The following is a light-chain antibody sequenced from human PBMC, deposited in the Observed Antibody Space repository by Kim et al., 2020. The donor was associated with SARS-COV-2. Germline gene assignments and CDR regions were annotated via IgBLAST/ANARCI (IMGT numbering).Light chain of an antibody. CDR1: SSDVGTYNF. V-gene: IGLV2-14*03. Sequence: QSITISCTGASSDVGTYNFVSWYQQHPGKAPKLIIYDVINRPSGVSHRFSASKSVNTASLTISGLQADDEADYFCVSYTGSATLYVFGTGTKVTVL. J-gene: IGLJ1*01. CDR3: VSYTGSATLYV. CDR2: DVI.